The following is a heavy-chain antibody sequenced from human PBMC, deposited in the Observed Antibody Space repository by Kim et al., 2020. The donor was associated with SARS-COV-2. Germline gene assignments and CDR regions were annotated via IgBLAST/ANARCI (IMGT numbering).Heavy chain of an antibody. D-gene: IGHD2-21*02. J-gene: IGHJ5*02. CDR3: ARGPRHTPGVVTAYNWFDP. Sequence: ASVKVSCKASGYTFTSYAMHWVRQAPGQRLEWMGWINAGNGNTKYSQKFQGRVTITRDTSASTAYMELSSLRSEDTAVYYCARGPRHTPGVVTAYNWFDPWGQGTLVTVSS. CDR2: INAGNGNT. CDR1: GYTFTSYA. V-gene: IGHV1-3*01.